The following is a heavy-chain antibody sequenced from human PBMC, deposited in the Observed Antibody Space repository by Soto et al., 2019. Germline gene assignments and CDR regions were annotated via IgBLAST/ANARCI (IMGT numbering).Heavy chain of an antibody. CDR3: ARRQWLVGGYYYGMDV. V-gene: IGHV1-18*01. J-gene: IGHJ6*02. CDR2: TSAYNGNT. D-gene: IGHD6-19*01. Sequence: QVQLVQSGAEVKKPGASAKVSCKASGYTFTSYGISWVRQAPGQGLEWMGWTSAYNGNTNYAQKLQGRVTMTTDTSTSTAYMELRSLRSDDTAVYYCARRQWLVGGYYYGMDVWGQGTTVTVSS. CDR1: GYTFTSYG.